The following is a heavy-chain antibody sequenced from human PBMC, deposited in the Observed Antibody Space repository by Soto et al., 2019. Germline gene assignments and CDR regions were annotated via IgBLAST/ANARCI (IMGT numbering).Heavy chain of an antibody. Sequence: PSETLSLTCTFSGGSISSSNYYWGWIRQPPGKGLEWIGSIYYSGSTYYNPSLKSRVTISVDTSKNQFSLKLSSVTAADTAVYYCARHPIPNIAVAGKGGGPAEYFQHWGQGTLVTVSS. D-gene: IGHD6-19*01. CDR3: ARHPIPNIAVAGKGGGPAEYFQH. CDR2: IYYSGST. J-gene: IGHJ1*01. V-gene: IGHV4-39*01. CDR1: GGSISSSNYY.